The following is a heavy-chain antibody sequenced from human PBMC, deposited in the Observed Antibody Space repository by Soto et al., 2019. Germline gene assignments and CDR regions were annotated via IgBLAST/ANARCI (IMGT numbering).Heavy chain of an antibody. V-gene: IGHV3-74*01. J-gene: IGHJ3*01. CDR2: VNGDGSST. CDR3: ARDNWNTV. Sequence: AGGSLRLSCAASGFTFSNYWMHWVRQAPGKGLVWVSRVNGDGSSTFYADSVKGRFTISRDNANNTVYLQMNSLRAEDTAVYYCARDNWNTVWGQGTMVTVSS. D-gene: IGHD1-20*01. CDR1: GFTFSNYW.